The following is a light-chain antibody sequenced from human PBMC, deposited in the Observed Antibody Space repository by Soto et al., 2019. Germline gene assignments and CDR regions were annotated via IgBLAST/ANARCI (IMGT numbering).Light chain of an antibody. Sequence: EIVLTQSPGTLSLSPGARATLSCRASQSVGSYVAWYQQKPGQAPRLLISGASSRATGIPDRFSGTGSGTEFTLTIGRLDPDDFAVYYCQQYDSSPLTFGGGNNVEIK. CDR1: QSVGSY. CDR2: GAS. CDR3: QQYDSSPLT. J-gene: IGKJ4*01. V-gene: IGKV3-20*01.